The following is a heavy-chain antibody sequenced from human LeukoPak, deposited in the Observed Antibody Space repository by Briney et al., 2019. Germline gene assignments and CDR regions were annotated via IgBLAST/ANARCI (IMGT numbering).Heavy chain of an antibody. CDR2: ISSTGAYI. CDR1: GFIFSSDS. CDR3: ARGLAAAGTRGPY. V-gene: IGHV3-21*01. Sequence: EGSLRLSCATSGFIFSSDSMIWVRQAPGKGLEWVSSISSTGAYIYYADSLKGRFTISRDNAKSSLYLQMNSLRADDTAVYYCARGLAAAGTRGPYWGQGTLVTVSS. J-gene: IGHJ4*02. D-gene: IGHD6-13*01.